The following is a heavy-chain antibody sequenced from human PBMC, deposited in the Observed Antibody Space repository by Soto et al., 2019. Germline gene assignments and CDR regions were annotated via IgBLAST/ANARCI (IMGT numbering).Heavy chain of an antibody. CDR1: GFTFGSYW. V-gene: IGHV3-74*01. Sequence: GGTLRLSCTASGFTFGSYWMHWVRQAPGKGLVWVSRINSDGSSTSYADSVKGRFTISRDNAKNTLYLQMNSLRAEDTAVYYCARALGANLISGYFDYWRQGTLVTVSS. J-gene: IGHJ4*02. CDR2: INSDGSST. D-gene: IGHD1-26*01. CDR3: ARALGANLISGYFDY.